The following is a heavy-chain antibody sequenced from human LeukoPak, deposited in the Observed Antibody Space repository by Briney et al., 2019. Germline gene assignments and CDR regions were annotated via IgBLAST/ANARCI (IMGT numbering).Heavy chain of an antibody. Sequence: GGSLRLSCAASGFIFSNYAMHWVHQAPGKGLEWVALISSDGSKTYHADSVKGRFSISRDNSKNTRYLQLNSLRAEDTSVYYCARDSTYWYDSGSSGPHYFDYWGQGTLVTVSS. V-gene: IGHV3-30*01. CDR3: ARDSTYWYDSGSSGPHYFDY. CDR2: ISSDGSKT. CDR1: GFIFSNYA. J-gene: IGHJ4*02. D-gene: IGHD3-10*01.